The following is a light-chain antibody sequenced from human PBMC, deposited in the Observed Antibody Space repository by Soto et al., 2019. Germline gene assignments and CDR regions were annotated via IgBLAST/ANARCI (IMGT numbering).Light chain of an antibody. CDR3: QQLNSYRT. CDR2: AAS. J-gene: IGKJ1*01. V-gene: IGKV1-9*01. Sequence: GDRVTITCRASQGISSYLAWYQQKPGKAPKLLIYAASTLQSGVPSRFSGSGSGTEFTLTISSLQPEDFATYYCQQLNSYRTFGQGTKVDIK. CDR1: QGISSY.